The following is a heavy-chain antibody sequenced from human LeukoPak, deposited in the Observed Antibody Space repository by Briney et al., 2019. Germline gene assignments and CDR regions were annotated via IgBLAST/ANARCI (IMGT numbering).Heavy chain of an antibody. CDR3: ARGRTRWLLLL. D-gene: IGHD3-22*01. CDR2: INHSGST. CDR1: GGSFSGYY. Sequence: SETLSLTCAVYGGSFSGYYWSWIRQPPGKGLEWNGEINHSGSTNYNPSLKSRVTISVDTSKNQFSLKLSSVTAAETAVYYCARGRTRWLLLLWGQGTLVTVSS. J-gene: IGHJ4*02. V-gene: IGHV4-34*01.